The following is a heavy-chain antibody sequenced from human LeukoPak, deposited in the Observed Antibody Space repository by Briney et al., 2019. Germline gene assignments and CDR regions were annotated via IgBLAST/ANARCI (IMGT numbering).Heavy chain of an antibody. Sequence: ASVKVSCKVSGYTLTELSMHWVRQAPGKGLEWMGGFDPEDGETIYAQKFQGRVTMTEDTSTDTAYMELSSLRSEDTAVYYCATFYCGGDCYSPYNWFDPWGQGTLVTVSS. V-gene: IGHV1-24*01. D-gene: IGHD2-21*02. CDR3: ATFYCGGDCYSPYNWFDP. J-gene: IGHJ5*02. CDR1: GYTLTELS. CDR2: FDPEDGET.